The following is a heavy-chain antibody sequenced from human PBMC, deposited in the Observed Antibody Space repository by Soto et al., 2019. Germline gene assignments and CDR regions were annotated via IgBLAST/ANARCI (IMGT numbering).Heavy chain of an antibody. CDR3: VKYTVTEDLGES. J-gene: IGHJ5*02. V-gene: IGHV3-23*01. Sequence: EVQLLESGGDGVRPGGSLRLSCAASGFTFSSYAMGWVRQAPGQGLEWVAGVSRAGTYTFYADFVRGRFSISRDNSRDTVDLYMNALRGDDTAVYFCVKYTVTEDLGESWGQGTLVSVSS. CDR1: GFTFSSYA. D-gene: IGHD3-16*01. CDR2: VSRAGTYT.